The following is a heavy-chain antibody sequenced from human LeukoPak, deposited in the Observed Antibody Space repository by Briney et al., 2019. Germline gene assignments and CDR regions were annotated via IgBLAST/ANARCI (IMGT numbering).Heavy chain of an antibody. V-gene: IGHV4-4*07. CDR1: GGSISSYY. J-gene: IGHJ4*02. D-gene: IGHD6-19*01. CDR3: ARAWQWLPLDS. CDR2: IHTSGST. Sequence: PSETLSLTCTVSGGSISSYYWSWIRQPAGKGLEWIGRIHTSGSTNCNPSLKSRVTMSVDTSKNQFSLKVTSVTAADAAVYYCARAWQWLPLDSWGQGTLVTVSS.